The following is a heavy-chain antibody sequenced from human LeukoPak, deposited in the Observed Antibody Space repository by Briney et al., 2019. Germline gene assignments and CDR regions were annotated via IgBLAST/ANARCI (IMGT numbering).Heavy chain of an antibody. V-gene: IGHV3-7*03. Sequence: GGSLRLSCAASGFTFSTYSMNWVRQAPGEGLEWVAKINQDGTEKAYVDSVRGRFTISRDNAKNSLFLQMNSLRAEDTAVYYCARGPLIAAAGTWWGQGTLVTVSS. CDR3: ARGPLIAAAGTW. J-gene: IGHJ4*02. CDR1: GFTFSTYS. CDR2: INQDGTEK. D-gene: IGHD6-13*01.